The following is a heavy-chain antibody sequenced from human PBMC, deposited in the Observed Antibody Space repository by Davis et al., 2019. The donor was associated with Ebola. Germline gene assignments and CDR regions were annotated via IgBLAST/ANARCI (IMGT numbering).Heavy chain of an antibody. CDR3: AKDTQYSGYDLVSDY. J-gene: IGHJ4*02. V-gene: IGHV3-23*01. CDR2: ISGSGGST. CDR1: GFTFSSYA. Sequence: GESLKISCAASGFTFSSYAMSWVRQAPGKGLEWVSAISGSGGSTYYADSVKGRFTISRDNSKNTLYLQMNSLRAEDTAVYYCAKDTQYSGYDLVSDYWGQGTLVTVSS. D-gene: IGHD5-12*01.